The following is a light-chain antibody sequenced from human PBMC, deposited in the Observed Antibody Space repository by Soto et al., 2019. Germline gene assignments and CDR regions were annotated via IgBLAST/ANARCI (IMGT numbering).Light chain of an antibody. J-gene: IGKJ4*01. Sequence: EIVTTQSPATLSVSPGERATLSCRASQSVSSNLAWYQQKPGQAPRLLIYGASTRATGIPARFSGSGSGTEFTLTFSSLQSEDLAVYYCQQYNSWPPLTFGGGTKVEIK. CDR2: GAS. CDR1: QSVSSN. V-gene: IGKV3-15*01. CDR3: QQYNSWPPLT.